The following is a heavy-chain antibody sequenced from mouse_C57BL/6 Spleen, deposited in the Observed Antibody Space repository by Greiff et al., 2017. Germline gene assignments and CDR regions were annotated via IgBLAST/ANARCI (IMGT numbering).Heavy chain of an antibody. CDR2: IDPSDSYT. Sequence: QVQLQQPGAELVKPGASVKLSCKASGYTFTSYWMQWVKQRPGQGLEWIGEIDPSDSYTNYNQKFKGKATLTVDTSSSTAYMQLSSLTSEDSAVYYCARSSPGGFAYWGQGTLVTVSA. V-gene: IGHV1-50*01. CDR3: ARSSPGGFAY. J-gene: IGHJ3*01. CDR1: GYTFTSYW.